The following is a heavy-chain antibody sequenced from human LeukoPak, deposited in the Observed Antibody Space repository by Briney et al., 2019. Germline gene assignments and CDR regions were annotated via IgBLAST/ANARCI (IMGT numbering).Heavy chain of an antibody. CDR1: GGSISSYY. J-gene: IGHJ4*02. CDR2: IYYSGST. V-gene: IGHV4-59*01. Sequence: PSETLSLTCTVSGGSISSYYWSWIRQPPGKGLEWIGYIYYSGSTNYNPSLKNRVTISVDTSKNQFSLRLSSVTAADTAIYFCARDRGDTAMINWGLGTLVTVSS. CDR3: ARDRGDTAMIN. D-gene: IGHD5-18*01.